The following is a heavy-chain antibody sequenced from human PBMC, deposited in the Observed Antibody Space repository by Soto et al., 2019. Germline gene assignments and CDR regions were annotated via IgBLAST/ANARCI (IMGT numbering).Heavy chain of an antibody. CDR3: AKVLLNYDSSGYYGSGDFDI. CDR2: IDVSGGST. CDR1: GFTFSSYA. D-gene: IGHD3-22*01. J-gene: IGHJ3*02. Sequence: VGSLRLSCAASGFTFSSYAMTWVRQAPGKGLEWVSSIDVSGGSTNYADSVQGRFTVSRDNSKNTLFLQMQSLRAEDTAVYYCAKVLLNYDSSGYYGSGDFDIWGRGTMVTV. V-gene: IGHV3-23*01.